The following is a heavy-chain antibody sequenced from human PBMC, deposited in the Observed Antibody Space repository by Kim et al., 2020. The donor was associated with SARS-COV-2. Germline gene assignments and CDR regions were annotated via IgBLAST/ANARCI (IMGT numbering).Heavy chain of an antibody. CDR3: ARSIAAADSLDY. CDR2: IYYSGST. J-gene: IGHJ4*02. Sequence: SETLSLTCTVSGGSISSYYWSWIRQPPGKGLEWIGYIYYSGSTNYNPSLKSRVTISVDTSKNQFSLKLSSVTAADTAVYYCARSIAAADSLDYWGQGTLV. D-gene: IGHD6-13*01. V-gene: IGHV4-59*01. CDR1: GGSISSYY.